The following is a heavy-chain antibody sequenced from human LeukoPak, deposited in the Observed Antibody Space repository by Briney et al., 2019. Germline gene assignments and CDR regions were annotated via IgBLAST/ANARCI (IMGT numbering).Heavy chain of an antibody. CDR3: AKDHYWSIDY. CDR1: GFTFSSYA. Sequence: GGSLRLSCAASGFTFSSYAMHWVRHAPGRGLVWVSRIKGDGISTNYADSVKGRFTISRDIAKNTLYLQMNSLRAEDTSVYYCAKDHYWSIDYWGRGTLVTVSS. CDR2: IKGDGIST. V-gene: IGHV3-74*01. J-gene: IGHJ4*02. D-gene: IGHD3-3*01.